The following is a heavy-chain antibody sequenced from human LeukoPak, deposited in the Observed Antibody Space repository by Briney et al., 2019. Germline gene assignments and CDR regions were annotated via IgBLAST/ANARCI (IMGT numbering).Heavy chain of an antibody. J-gene: IGHJ4*02. V-gene: IGHV1-69*13. CDR1: GGTFSSYA. CDR2: IIPIFGTA. Sequence: SVNVSCKASGGTFSSYAMSWVRQAPGQGLEWMGGIIPIFGTANYAQKFQGRVTITADESTSTAYMELSSLRSEDTAVYYCARWGDYDILTGYLSPFDYWGQGTLVTVSS. CDR3: ARWGDYDILTGYLSPFDY. D-gene: IGHD3-9*01.